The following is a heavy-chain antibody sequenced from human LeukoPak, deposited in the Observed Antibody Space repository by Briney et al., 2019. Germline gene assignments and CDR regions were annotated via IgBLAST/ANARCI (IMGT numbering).Heavy chain of an antibody. D-gene: IGHD3-9*01. CDR3: ARDTGVLRYFDWLLHNYYYYGTDV. V-gene: IGHV1-18*04. Sequence: ASVKVSCEASGYTFTSYGISWVRQAPGQGLEWMGWISAYNGNTNYAQKLQGRVTMTTDTSTSTAYMELRSLRSDDTAVYYCARDTGVLRYFDWLLHNYYYYGTDVWGKGTTVTVSS. CDR2: ISAYNGNT. J-gene: IGHJ6*04. CDR1: GYTFTSYG.